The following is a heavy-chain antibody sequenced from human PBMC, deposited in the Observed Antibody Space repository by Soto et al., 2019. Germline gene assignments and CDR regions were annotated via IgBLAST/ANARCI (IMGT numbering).Heavy chain of an antibody. Sequence: QVQLVESGGGVVQPGRSLRLSCAASGFTFSSYGMHWVRQAPGKGLEWVAVISYDGSNKYYADSVKGRFTISRDNSKNTLDLQMNSLRAENTAVYYCAKGPHSNEDYWGQGTLVTVSS. D-gene: IGHD4-4*01. V-gene: IGHV3-30*18. J-gene: IGHJ4*02. CDR2: ISYDGSNK. CDR3: AKGPHSNEDY. CDR1: GFTFSSYG.